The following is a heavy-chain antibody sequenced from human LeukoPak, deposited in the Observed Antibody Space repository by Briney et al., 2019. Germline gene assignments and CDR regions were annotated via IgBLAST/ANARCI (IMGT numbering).Heavy chain of an antibody. CDR3: ASSYDSSGSDY. V-gene: IGHV4-34*01. J-gene: IGHJ4*02. CDR2: INHSGST. D-gene: IGHD3-22*01. Sequence: SGTLSLTCAVYGGSFSGYYWSWIRQPPGKGLEWIGEINHSGSTNYNPSLKSRVTISVDTSKNQFSLKLSSVTAADTAVYYCASSYDSSGSDYWGQGTLVTVSS. CDR1: GGSFSGYY.